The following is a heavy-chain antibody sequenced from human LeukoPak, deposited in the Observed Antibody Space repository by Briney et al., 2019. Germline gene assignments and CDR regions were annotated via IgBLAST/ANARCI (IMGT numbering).Heavy chain of an antibody. D-gene: IGHD7-27*01. V-gene: IGHV3-7*01. J-gene: IGHJ3*02. CDR1: GFTFSSCG. Sequence: GRSLRLSCAASGFTFSSCGMHWVRQAPGKGLEWVANINPDGSEKDYVDSVKGRFTISRDNSKNTLYLQMNSLRAEDTALYYCAREILTGYAFDIWGQGTMVTVSS. CDR3: AREILTGYAFDI. CDR2: INPDGSEK.